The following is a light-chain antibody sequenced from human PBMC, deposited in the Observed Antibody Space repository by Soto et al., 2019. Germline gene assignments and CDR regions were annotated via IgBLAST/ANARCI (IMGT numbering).Light chain of an antibody. J-gene: IGKJ3*01. CDR2: GAS. CDR1: QSVNLNY. V-gene: IGKV3-20*01. CDR3: QKYGRSPFT. Sequence: EIVLTQSPGTLSLSPGERATLSCRASQSVNLNYLAWYQQKPGQAPRLLIYGASSRATGLPDRFSGSGSGTEFTLTVRRLEPEDFAVYYCQKYGRSPFTFGPGTKVEIK.